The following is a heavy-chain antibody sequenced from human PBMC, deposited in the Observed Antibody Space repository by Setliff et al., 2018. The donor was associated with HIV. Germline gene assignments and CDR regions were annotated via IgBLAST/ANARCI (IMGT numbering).Heavy chain of an antibody. V-gene: IGHV5-51*01. CDR3: ARQGRGGDYYDSSGYYVSI. CDR1: GYSFTSYW. Sequence: PGESLKISCKGSGYSFTSYWIGWVRQMPGKGLEWMGIIYPGDSDTRYSPSFQGQVTISADKSISPAYLQWSSLKASDTAMYYCARQGRGGDYYDSSGYYVSIWGQGTMVTVS. D-gene: IGHD3-22*01. J-gene: IGHJ3*02. CDR2: IYPGDSDT.